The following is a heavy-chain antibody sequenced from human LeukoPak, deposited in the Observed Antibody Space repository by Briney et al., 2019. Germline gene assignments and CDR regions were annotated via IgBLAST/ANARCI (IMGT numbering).Heavy chain of an antibody. CDR1: GYTFTSYG. J-gene: IGHJ6*02. CDR3: ASTVGITFGVRYGMDA. V-gene: IGHV1-18*01. Sequence: ASVKVSCKASGYTFTSYGISWVRQAPGQGLEWMGWISAYNGNTNYAQKLQGRVTMTTDTSTSTAYMELRSLRSDDTAVYYCASTVGITFGVRYGMDAWGQGTTVTVSS. D-gene: IGHD3-16*01. CDR2: ISAYNGNT.